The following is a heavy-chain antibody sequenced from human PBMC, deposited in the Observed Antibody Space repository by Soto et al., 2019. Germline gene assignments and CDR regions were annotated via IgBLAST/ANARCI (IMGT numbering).Heavy chain of an antibody. J-gene: IGHJ6*02. D-gene: IGHD3-10*01. V-gene: IGHV5-51*01. CDR3: ATQWSMSGYYYYGMDV. CDR2: IYPGDSDT. Sequence: GEPGKISCXGSGYSFPTSWLGWVRQMPGKGLAWMGIIYPGDSDTRYSPSFQGQVTTSADKSISTAYLQWSSLKASDTAMYYRATQWSMSGYYYYGMDVWGQGTTVTVSS. CDR1: GYSFPTSW.